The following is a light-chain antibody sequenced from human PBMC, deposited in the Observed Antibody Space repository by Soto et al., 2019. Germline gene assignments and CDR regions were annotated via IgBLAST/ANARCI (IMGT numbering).Light chain of an antibody. V-gene: IGLV2-14*01. CDR3: SSYTSGSTWV. J-gene: IGLJ3*02. CDR1: SSDVGAYNY. CDR2: EVS. Sequence: QSVLTQPASVSGSPGQSITISCTGTSSDVGAYNYVSWYQQHPGKAPKLMIYEVSNRPSGVSNRFSGSKSGNTASLTISGLQAEAEGDYYCSSYTSGSTWVFGGGTKLTVL.